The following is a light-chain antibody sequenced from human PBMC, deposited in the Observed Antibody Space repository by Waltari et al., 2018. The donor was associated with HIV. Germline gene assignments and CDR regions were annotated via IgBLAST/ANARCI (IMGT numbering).Light chain of an antibody. V-gene: IGKV3-20*01. CDR2: GAS. CDR3: QQYGSSRWT. CDR1: QSVSSSY. J-gene: IGKJ1*01. Sequence: EIVLTQSPGTLSLSPGESATLSCRASQSVSSSYFAWYQQKPGQAPRLLIYGASSRATGIPDRFSGSGSGTDFTLTISRLEPEDFAVYYCQQYGSSRWTFGQGTKVEIK.